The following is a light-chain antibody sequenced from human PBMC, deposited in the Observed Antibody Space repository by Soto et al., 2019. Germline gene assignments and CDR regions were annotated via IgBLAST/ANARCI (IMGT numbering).Light chain of an antibody. CDR3: QQSYSPPRGSDF. J-gene: IGKJ4*01. Sequence: DIQMTQSPSSLSASVGDRVTISCRASQTIGSYLHWYQQKPGKAPNLLIYAASSLQSGVPSRFSGSGSGTDFTFTISMLQPEDFATYYCQQSYSPPRGSDFFGGATKGDIK. CDR2: AAS. V-gene: IGKV1-39*01. CDR1: QTIGSY.